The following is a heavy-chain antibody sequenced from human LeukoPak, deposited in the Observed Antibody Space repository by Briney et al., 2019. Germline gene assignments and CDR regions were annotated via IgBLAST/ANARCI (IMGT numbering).Heavy chain of an antibody. D-gene: IGHD1-1*01. Sequence: SETLSLTCTVSGGSISSGSYNWSWIRQPAGKGLEWIGRIYTSGSTNYNPSLKSRVTISVDTSKNQFSLKLSSVTAADTAVYYCARVAGTTVFWFDPWGQGTLVTVSS. J-gene: IGHJ5*02. CDR2: IYTSGST. CDR3: ARVAGTTVFWFDP. V-gene: IGHV4-61*02. CDR1: GGSISSGSYN.